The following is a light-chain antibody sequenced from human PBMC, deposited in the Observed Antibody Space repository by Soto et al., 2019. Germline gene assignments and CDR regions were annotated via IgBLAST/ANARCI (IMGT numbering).Light chain of an antibody. CDR2: EVT. Sequence: QSALTQPASVSGSPGQSITISCTGTRRDVGGYNYVSWYQQYPGKSPKLLIYEVTHRPSGVSNRFPGSKSGNTASLTISGLQADDEADYYCCLYIGATTYVFGTGTKVTVL. J-gene: IGLJ1*01. CDR3: CLYIGATTYV. V-gene: IGLV2-14*01. CDR1: RRDVGGYNY.